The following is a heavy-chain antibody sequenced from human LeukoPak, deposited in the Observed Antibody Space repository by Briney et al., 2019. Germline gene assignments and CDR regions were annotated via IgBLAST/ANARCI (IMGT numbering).Heavy chain of an antibody. CDR2: IYGDGTT. D-gene: IGHD3-10*01. J-gene: IGHJ5*02. Sequence: GGSLRLSCAASGFTVSNDYMAWVRQAPGRGLEWVSLIYGDGTTFYTDSVKGRSTISRDNFKNTLYLQMSSLRPEDTALYYCARDRAGAQSWVALDPWGQGALVTVSS. CDR3: ARDRAGAQSWVALDP. V-gene: IGHV3-66*02. CDR1: GFTVSNDY.